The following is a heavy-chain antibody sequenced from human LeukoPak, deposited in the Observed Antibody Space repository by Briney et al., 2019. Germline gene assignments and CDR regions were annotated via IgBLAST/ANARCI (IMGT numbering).Heavy chain of an antibody. J-gene: IGHJ3*02. V-gene: IGHV3-30*04. D-gene: IGHD6-19*01. CDR3: ARDSVLIAVAVRGAFDI. CDR1: GFTFSSYA. Sequence: GRSLRLSCAASGFTFSSYAMHWVRQAPGKGLEWVAVISYDGSNKYYADSVKGRFTISRDNSKNSLYLQMNSLRAEDTALYYCARDSVLIAVAVRGAFDIWGQGTMVTVSS. CDR2: ISYDGSNK.